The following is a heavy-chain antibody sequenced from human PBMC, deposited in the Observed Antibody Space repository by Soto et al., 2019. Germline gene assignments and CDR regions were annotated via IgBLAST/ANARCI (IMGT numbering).Heavy chain of an antibody. CDR2: LYHIGST. CDR1: GGSISSGNY. V-gene: IGHV4-38-2*02. D-gene: IGHD2-2*01. CDR3: RSSTSCYDESCVDV. Sequence: SETLSLTCTVSGGSISSGNYWAWIRQPPGRGLEWIGSLYHIGSTHYNTSLKSRVTISVDTSKNHFSLELSSVTAADTAIYYCRSSTSCYDESCVDVWGQGTMVTVSS. J-gene: IGHJ6*02.